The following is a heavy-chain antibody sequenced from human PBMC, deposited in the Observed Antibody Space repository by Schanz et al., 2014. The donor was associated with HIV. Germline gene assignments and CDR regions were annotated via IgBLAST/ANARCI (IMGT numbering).Heavy chain of an antibody. Sequence: QVRLVESGGGVVRPGRSLRLSCAASGFTFDSYGMHWVRQAPGKGLEWVAVISYDGRNKYYADSVKGRLTISRDNAKNTLYLQMNSLRAEDTAVYYCARGLGAPYYDFRSGYYKGVIYYGMDVWGQGTTVTVSS. J-gene: IGHJ6*02. CDR3: ARGLGAPYYDFRSGYYKGVIYYGMDV. D-gene: IGHD3-3*01. CDR2: ISYDGRNK. V-gene: IGHV3-33*05. CDR1: GFTFDSYG.